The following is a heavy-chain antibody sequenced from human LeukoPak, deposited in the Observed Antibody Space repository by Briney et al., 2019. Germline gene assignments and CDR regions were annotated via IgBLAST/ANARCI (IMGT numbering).Heavy chain of an antibody. CDR1: GFTFSSYW. J-gene: IGHJ3*02. V-gene: IGHV3-7*01. D-gene: IGHD2-15*01. CDR2: IKQDGSEK. Sequence: GGSLRLSCAASGFTFSSYWMSWVRQAPGKGLEWVANIKQDGSEKYYVDSVKGRFTISRDTFKNTLDLQMNSLRVADTALYYCASLPMGRLPHNGFDIWGQGTMVTVSS. CDR3: ASLPMGRLPHNGFDI.